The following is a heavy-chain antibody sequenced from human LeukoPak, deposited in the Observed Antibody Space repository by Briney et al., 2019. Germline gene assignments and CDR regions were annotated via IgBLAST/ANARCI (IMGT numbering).Heavy chain of an antibody. CDR3: ARTQQQLVPPYYYYYYYMDV. CDR2: ISAYNGNT. CDR1: GYTFTSYG. D-gene: IGHD6-13*01. Sequence: ASVKVSCKASGYTFTSYGISWVRQAPGQGLEWMGWISAYNGNTNYAQKLQGRVTMTTDTSTSTAYMELRSLRSDDTAVYYCARTQQQLVPPYYYYYYYMDVWGKGTTVTVSS. J-gene: IGHJ6*03. V-gene: IGHV1-18*01.